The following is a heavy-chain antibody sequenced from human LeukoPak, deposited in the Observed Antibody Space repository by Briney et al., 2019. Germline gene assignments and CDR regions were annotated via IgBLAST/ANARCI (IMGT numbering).Heavy chain of an antibody. CDR1: GYSISSSYY. Sequence: SETLSLTCSVSGYSISSSYYWSWIRQPPGKGLEWIGYIYYSGSTNYNPSLKSRVTISVDTSKNQFSLKLSSVTAADTAVYYCASRNTWLVYDYWGQGTLVTVSS. D-gene: IGHD6-19*01. CDR3: ASRNTWLVYDY. J-gene: IGHJ4*02. V-gene: IGHV4-61*01. CDR2: IYYSGST.